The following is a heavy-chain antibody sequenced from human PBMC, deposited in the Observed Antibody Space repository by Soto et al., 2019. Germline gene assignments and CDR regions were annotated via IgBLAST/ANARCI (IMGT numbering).Heavy chain of an antibody. Sequence: GGSLRLPCAASGFTFSIYSMNWVRQAPGKGLEWVSYISSSSSTIYYADSVKGGFTISRDNAKNSLYLQMNSLRAEDTAAYYCASGIGKRYYYMDVWGKGTTVTVSS. D-gene: IGHD1-26*01. J-gene: IGHJ6*03. V-gene: IGHV3-48*01. CDR2: ISSSSSTI. CDR1: GFTFSIYS. CDR3: ASGIGKRYYYMDV.